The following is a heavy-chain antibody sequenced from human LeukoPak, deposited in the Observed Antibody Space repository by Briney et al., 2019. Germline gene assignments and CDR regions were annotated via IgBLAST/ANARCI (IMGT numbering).Heavy chain of an antibody. CDR2: IYYSGST. CDR3: ARGPPYARFDY. J-gene: IGHJ4*02. Sequence: SETLSLTCTVSGGSISSYYWSWIRQPPGKGLEWIGYIYYSGSTNYNPSLKSRVTISVDTSKNQLSLKLSSVTAADTAVYYCARGPPYARFDYWGQGTLVTVSS. CDR1: GGSISSYY. V-gene: IGHV4-59*08.